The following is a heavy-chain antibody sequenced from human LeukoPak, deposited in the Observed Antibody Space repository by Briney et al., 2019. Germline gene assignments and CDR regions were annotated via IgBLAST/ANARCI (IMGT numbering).Heavy chain of an antibody. CDR1: GDSITNSNYY. CDR2: IFYNGGP. CDR3: ASGGGYYDSSGTTYFDY. J-gene: IGHJ4*02. D-gene: IGHD3-22*01. Sequence: SETLSLTCTASGDSITNSNYYWGWVRQSPGRGLEWLGNIFYNGGPYYNPSLKSRVTISVDTSKNQFSLKLSSVTAADTAVYYCASGGGYYDSSGTTYFDYWGQGTLVTVSS. V-gene: IGHV4-39*07.